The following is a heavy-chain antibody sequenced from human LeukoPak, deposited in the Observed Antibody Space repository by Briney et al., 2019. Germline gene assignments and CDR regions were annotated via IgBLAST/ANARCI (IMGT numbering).Heavy chain of an antibody. CDR3: ATETGNFYFYS. V-gene: IGHV1-24*01. Sequence: ASVKVSCKVSGYTLTELSMHWVRQAPGKGLKWMGGFDPEDDEIIYAQRFQGRVTMTEDASTDTAYMELRSLRSGDTAVYYCATETGNFYFYSWGQGTLVTVSS. D-gene: IGHD1-7*01. CDR2: FDPEDDEI. J-gene: IGHJ4*02. CDR1: GYTLTELS.